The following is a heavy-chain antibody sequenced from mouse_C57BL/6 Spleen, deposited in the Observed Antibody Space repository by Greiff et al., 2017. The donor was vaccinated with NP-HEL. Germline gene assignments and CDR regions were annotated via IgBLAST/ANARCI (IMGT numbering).Heavy chain of an antibody. J-gene: IGHJ2*01. D-gene: IGHD1-1*01. CDR3: ARVYYGSSEIYFDY. V-gene: IGHV1-76*01. Sequence: QVQLKESGAELVRPGASVKLSCKASGYTFTDYYINWVKQRPGQGLEWIARIYPGSGNTYYNEKFKGKATLTAEKSSSTAYMQLSSLSSEDSAVYFCARVYYGSSEIYFDYWGQGTTLTVSS. CDR1: GYTFTDYY. CDR2: IYPGSGNT.